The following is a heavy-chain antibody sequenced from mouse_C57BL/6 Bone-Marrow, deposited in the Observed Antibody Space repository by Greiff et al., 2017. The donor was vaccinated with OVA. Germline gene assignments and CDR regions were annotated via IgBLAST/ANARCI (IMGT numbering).Heavy chain of an antibody. D-gene: IGHD1-1*01. CDR3: ARVPGSSYEDWYFDV. V-gene: IGHV5-16*01. CDR2: INYDGSSN. CDR1: GFTFSDYY. Sequence: EVKLMESEGGLVQPGSSMKLSCTASGFTFSDYYMAWVRQVPEKGLEWVANINYDGSSNYYLDSLKSRFIISRDNAKNSLYLQMSSLKSEDTATYYCARVPGSSYEDWYFDVWGTGTTVTVSS. J-gene: IGHJ1*03.